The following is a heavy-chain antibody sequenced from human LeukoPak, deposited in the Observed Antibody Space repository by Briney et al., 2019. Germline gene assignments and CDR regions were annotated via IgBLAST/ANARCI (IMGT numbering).Heavy chain of an antibody. Sequence: SETLSFTCTVSGGSISSSSYYWGWIRQPPGKGLEWIGYIYSSGSTKYNPSLKSPITISVDTSKNQLSLKLSSVTAADTAVYYCARGQQWFDPWGQGTLVTVSS. CDR1: GGSISSSSYY. D-gene: IGHD6-13*01. CDR2: IYSSGST. CDR3: ARGQQWFDP. J-gene: IGHJ5*02. V-gene: IGHV4-61*05.